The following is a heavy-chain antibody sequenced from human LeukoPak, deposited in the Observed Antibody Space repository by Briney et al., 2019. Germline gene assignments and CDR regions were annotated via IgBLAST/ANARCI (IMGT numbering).Heavy chain of an antibody. CDR3: ARDPPAGDFDY. CDR1: GFTFSSYW. D-gene: IGHD3-10*01. CDR2: IKQDGSEK. Sequence: PGGSLRLSCAASGFTFSSYWMSWVRQAPGKGLEWVANIKQDGSEKYYVDSVKGRFTISRDNAKNSLYLQMNSLRAEDTALYYCARDPPAGDFDYWGQGTLLTVSS. J-gene: IGHJ4*02. V-gene: IGHV3-7*01.